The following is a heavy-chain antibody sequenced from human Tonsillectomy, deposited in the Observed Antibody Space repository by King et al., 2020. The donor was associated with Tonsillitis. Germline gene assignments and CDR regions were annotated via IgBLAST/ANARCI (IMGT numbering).Heavy chain of an antibody. CDR1: GFTFSSYA. D-gene: IGHD4-11*01. CDR2: ISHDGSNK. Sequence: VQLVESGGGVVQPGRSLRLSCAASGFTFSSYAMHWVRQAPGKGLEWVAVISHDGSNKYYADSVKGRFTISRDNSKNTLYLQMNCLRAEDTAVYYCAREDYNMVYFDYWGQGTLVTVSS. CDR3: AREDYNMVYFDY. V-gene: IGHV3-30*04. J-gene: IGHJ4*02.